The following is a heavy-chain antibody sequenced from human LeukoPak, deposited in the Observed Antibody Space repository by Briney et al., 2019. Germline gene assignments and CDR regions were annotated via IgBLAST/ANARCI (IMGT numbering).Heavy chain of an antibody. V-gene: IGHV4-59*01. CDR2: IYHSGST. D-gene: IGHD2/OR15-2a*01. Sequence: SETLSLTCTASGGSISSYYWSWIRQPPGKGLEWIGYIYHSGSTNYNPSLKSRVTISVDTSKNQFSLKLSSVTAADTAVYYCARFSQFEDYWGQGTLVTVSS. J-gene: IGHJ4*02. CDR1: GGSISSYY. CDR3: ARFSQFEDY.